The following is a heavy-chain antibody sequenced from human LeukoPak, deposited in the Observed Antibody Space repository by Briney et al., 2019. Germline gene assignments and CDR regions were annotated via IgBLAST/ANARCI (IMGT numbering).Heavy chain of an antibody. D-gene: IGHD4-17*01. J-gene: IGHJ3*02. Sequence: SGPTLVNPTQTLTLTCTFSGFSPSTSGVGVGWIRQPPGKALEWLALIYWDDDKRYSPSLKSRLTITKDTSKNQVVLTMTNMDPVDTATYYCAHRTTMTTVTPSAFDIWGQGTMVTVSS. CDR3: AHRTTMTTVTPSAFDI. CDR1: GFSPSTSGVG. V-gene: IGHV2-5*02. CDR2: IYWDDDK.